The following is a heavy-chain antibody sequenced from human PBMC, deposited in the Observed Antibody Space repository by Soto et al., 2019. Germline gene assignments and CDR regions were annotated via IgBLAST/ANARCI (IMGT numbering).Heavy chain of an antibody. Sequence: SETLSLTCTVSGGSIISYYWSWIRQPPGKGLEWIGYIYYSGSTNYNPSLKSRVTISVDTSKNQFSLKLSSVTAADTAVYYCARHGAAAGRRWFDPWGQGTLVTVSS. CDR2: IYYSGST. CDR1: GGSIISYY. J-gene: IGHJ5*02. V-gene: IGHV4-59*08. CDR3: ARHGAAAGRRWFDP. D-gene: IGHD6-13*01.